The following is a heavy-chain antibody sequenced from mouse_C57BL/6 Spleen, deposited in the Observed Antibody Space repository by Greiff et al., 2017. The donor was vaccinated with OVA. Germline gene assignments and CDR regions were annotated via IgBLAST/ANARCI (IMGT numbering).Heavy chain of an antibody. CDR3: ARHEDYGSSNAMDY. Sequence: EVQVVESGGGLVQPGGSLKLSCAASGFTFSDYYMYWVRQTPEKRLEWVAYISNGGGSTYYPDTVKGRFTISRDNAKNTLYLQMSRLKSEDTAMDYCARHEDYGSSNAMDYWGQGTSVTVSS. J-gene: IGHJ4*01. CDR1: GFTFSDYY. D-gene: IGHD1-1*01. V-gene: IGHV5-12*01. CDR2: ISNGGGST.